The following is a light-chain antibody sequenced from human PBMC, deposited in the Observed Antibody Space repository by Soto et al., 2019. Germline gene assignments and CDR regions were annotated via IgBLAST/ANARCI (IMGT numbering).Light chain of an antibody. J-gene: IGKJ5*01. Sequence: EILITQYPDTLSVSPGERATLSCRASQSVSSNLAWYQQKPGQAPRLLIYCASSRASGIPDRFSGSGSGTDFTLNIISLEAEDVGVYYCRQRSDRPHTFGQGTRLEI. CDR2: CAS. CDR1: QSVSSN. V-gene: IGKV3-11*01. CDR3: RQRSDRPHT.